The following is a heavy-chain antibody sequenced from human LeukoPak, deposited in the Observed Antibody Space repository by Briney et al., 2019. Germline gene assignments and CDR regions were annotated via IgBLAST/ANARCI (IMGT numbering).Heavy chain of an antibody. CDR1: GYTFTGYY. Sequence: ASVKVSCKASGYTFTGYYMHWVRQAPGQGLEWMGWINPNSGGTNYAQKFQGRVTMTRDTSISTAYMELSRLRSGDTAVYYCARVLHYDILTGYYEIRWFDPWGQGTLVTVSS. CDR2: INPNSGGT. J-gene: IGHJ5*02. V-gene: IGHV1-2*02. D-gene: IGHD3-9*01. CDR3: ARVLHYDILTGYYEIRWFDP.